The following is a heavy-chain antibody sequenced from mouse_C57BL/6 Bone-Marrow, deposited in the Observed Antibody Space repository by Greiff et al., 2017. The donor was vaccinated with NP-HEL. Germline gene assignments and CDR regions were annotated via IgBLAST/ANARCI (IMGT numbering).Heavy chain of an antibody. V-gene: IGHV1-59*01. CDR1: GYTFTSYW. CDR2: IDPSDSYT. J-gene: IGHJ1*03. Sequence: QVQLQQPGAELVRPGTSVKLSCKASGYTFTSYWMHWVKQRPGQGLEWIGVIDPSDSYTNYNQQFKGKATLTVDTSSSTAYMQLSSLTSEDSAVYYCASESNYWYFDVWGTGTTVTVSS. D-gene: IGHD1-3*01. CDR3: ASESNYWYFDV.